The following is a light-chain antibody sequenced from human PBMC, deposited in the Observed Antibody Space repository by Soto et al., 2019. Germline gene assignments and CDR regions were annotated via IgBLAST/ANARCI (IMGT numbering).Light chain of an antibody. V-gene: IGLV1-40*01. CDR3: QSYDSSLTALYV. CDR1: SSNIGAGYD. Sequence: QPLLTQPPSVSGAPGQRVTISCTGSSSNIGAGYDVQWYQQLPGTAPKLLMYGNTNRPSGVPDRFSGSKSGTSASLAITGLQAEDEADYYCQSYDSSLTALYVFGTGTKVTVL. J-gene: IGLJ1*01. CDR2: GNT.